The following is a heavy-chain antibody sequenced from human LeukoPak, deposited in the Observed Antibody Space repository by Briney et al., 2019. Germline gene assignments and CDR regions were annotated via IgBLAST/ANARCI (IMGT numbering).Heavy chain of an antibody. CDR2: ISSSGSTI. J-gene: IGHJ4*02. CDR1: GVTFSTFE. D-gene: IGHD1-26*01. CDR3: ARVGASYGALDY. V-gene: IGHV3-48*03. Sequence: GGSLRLSCAASGVTFSTFEVNWVRQAPGKGLQWVSFISSSGSTIFYADSVKGRFTISRDNARNSLYLQMNSLRSEDTAIYYCARVGASYGALDYWGQGALVTVSS.